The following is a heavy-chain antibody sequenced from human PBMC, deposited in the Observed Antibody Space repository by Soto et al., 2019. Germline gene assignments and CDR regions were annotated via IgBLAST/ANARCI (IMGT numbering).Heavy chain of an antibody. J-gene: IGHJ1*01. V-gene: IGHV1-69*01. D-gene: IGHD3-22*01. Sequence: QVQLVQSGAEVKKPGSSVKVSCKASGGTFSSYAISWVRQAPGQGLEWMGGIIPIFGTANYAQKFQGRVSITADESTSTAYMELSSLRSEDTAVYYCARFGSYYYDSSGYSAHWGQGTLVTVSS. CDR1: GGTFSSYA. CDR2: IIPIFGTA. CDR3: ARFGSYYYDSSGYSAH.